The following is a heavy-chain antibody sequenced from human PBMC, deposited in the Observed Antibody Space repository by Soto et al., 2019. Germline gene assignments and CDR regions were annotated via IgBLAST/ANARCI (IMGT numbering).Heavy chain of an antibody. J-gene: IGHJ6*02. D-gene: IGHD3-3*01. CDR2: IYYSEST. Sequence: PSQALSVTSTVSGGFISNDAYYVSRIRQHPRKGLEWIVYIYYSESTYCVPSLKSRVTKSVDTSKNQFCLKVSSVTAADAAVYYCARGLVDFWSGYYRHYHYGMDVWGQGTMVTVSS. CDR1: GGFISNDAYY. V-gene: IGHV4-31*03. CDR3: ARGLVDFWSGYYRHYHYGMDV.